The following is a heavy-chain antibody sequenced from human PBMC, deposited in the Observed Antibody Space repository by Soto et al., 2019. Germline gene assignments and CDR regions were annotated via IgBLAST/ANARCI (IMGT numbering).Heavy chain of an antibody. CDR1: ADDFVSYR. D-gene: IGHD2-8*01. Sequence: GESLKISCKGPADDFVSYRIGWVRQVSGKGPEWIGHVRPGDSETRYGPSFHGHVSISADKSISTVYLQWTNLKASDTGVYYCARHVGEVGYCINGVCRMDLWGQGTTVTVSS. CDR3: ARHVGEVGYCINGVCRMDL. J-gene: IGHJ6*02. CDR2: VRPGDSET. V-gene: IGHV5-51*01.